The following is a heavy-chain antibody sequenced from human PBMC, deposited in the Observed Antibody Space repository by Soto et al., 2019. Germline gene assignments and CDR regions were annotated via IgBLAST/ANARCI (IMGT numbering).Heavy chain of an antibody. Sequence: PGGSLRLSCAASGFTFSSYSMNWVRQAPGKGLEWVSSISSSNSYIYYADSVKGRFTISRDNAKNSLYLQMNSLRAEDTAVYYCARGRIVVVPFDYWGQGTLVTVSS. J-gene: IGHJ4*02. D-gene: IGHD2-2*01. CDR1: GFTFSSYS. CDR2: ISSSNSYI. V-gene: IGHV3-21*01. CDR3: ARGRIVVVPFDY.